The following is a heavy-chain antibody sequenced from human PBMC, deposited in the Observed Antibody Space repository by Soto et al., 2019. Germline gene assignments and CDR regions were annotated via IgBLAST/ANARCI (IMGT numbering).Heavy chain of an antibody. V-gene: IGHV6-1*01. CDR2: TYYRSKWYN. CDR3: ARLAPGGSGGGGDY. D-gene: IGHD6-19*01. J-gene: IGHJ4*02. CDR1: GDSVSSNSAA. Sequence: QVQLQQSGPGLVKPSQTLSLTCAISGDSVSSNSAAWNWIRESPSIGLEWLGRTYYRSKWYNDYALYVKSRITIKPDTSQNHFYLQLNSVPPEDTAVYYCARLAPGGSGGGGDYWGQGTQVTVSS.